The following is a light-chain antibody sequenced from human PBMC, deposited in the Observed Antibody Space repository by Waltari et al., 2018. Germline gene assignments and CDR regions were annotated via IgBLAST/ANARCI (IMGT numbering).Light chain of an antibody. CDR1: QNIDIY. CDR2: DAF. CDR3: QQYFSTPIT. V-gene: IGKV3-11*01. Sequence: EIVLTQSPATLSLSPGERATLSCRASQNIDIYLAWYQQRPGQAPRLLIYDAFYRATGIPARFSGSGSGTDFTLTISSLQAEDVAVYYCQQYFSTPITFGQGTRLEIK. J-gene: IGKJ5*01.